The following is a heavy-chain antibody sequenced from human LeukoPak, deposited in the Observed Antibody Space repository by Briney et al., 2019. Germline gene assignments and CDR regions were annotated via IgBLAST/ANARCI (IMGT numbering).Heavy chain of an antibody. D-gene: IGHD2-2*01. CDR2: ISGSGEST. V-gene: IGHV3-23*01. Sequence: GGSLRLSCAASGFTFSSYAMSWVRQAPGKGLEWVSTISGSGESTYYADSVKGRFTISRDNSKNTLYLQMNSLRAEDTAVYYCAKDYCSSISCRFDYWGQGTLVTVSS. CDR1: GFTFSSYA. J-gene: IGHJ4*02. CDR3: AKDYCSSISCRFDY.